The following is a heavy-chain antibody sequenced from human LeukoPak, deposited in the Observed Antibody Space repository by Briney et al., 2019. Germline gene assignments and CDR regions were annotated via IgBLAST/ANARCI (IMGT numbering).Heavy chain of an antibody. Sequence: PGGSLRLSCAASGFTFSSYSMNWVRQAPGKGLEWVSSISSSSSYIYYADSVKGRFTISRDNAKNSLYPQMNSLRAEDTAVYYCARSYYDSSGYHHDAFDIWGQGTMVTVSS. J-gene: IGHJ3*02. CDR2: ISSSSSYI. CDR3: ARSYYDSSGYHHDAFDI. V-gene: IGHV3-21*01. D-gene: IGHD3-22*01. CDR1: GFTFSSYS.